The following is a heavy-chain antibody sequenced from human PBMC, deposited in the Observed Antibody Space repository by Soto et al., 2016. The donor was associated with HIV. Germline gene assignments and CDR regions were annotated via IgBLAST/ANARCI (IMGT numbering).Heavy chain of an antibody. J-gene: IGHJ4*02. Sequence: VQLQQWGAGLLKPSETLSLTCAVYGGSFSGYYWSWIRQPPGKGLEWIGEINHSGSTNYNPSLKSRVTISVDTSKNQFSLKLSSVTAADTAVYYCARRNYDFWSGYYDRPNYFDYWGQGTLVTVSS. V-gene: IGHV4-34*01. CDR2: INHSGST. CDR1: GGSFSGYY. D-gene: IGHD3-3*01. CDR3: ARRNYDFWSGYYDRPNYFDY.